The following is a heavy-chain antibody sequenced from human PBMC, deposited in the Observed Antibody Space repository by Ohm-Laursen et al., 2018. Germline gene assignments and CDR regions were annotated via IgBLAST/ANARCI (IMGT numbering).Heavy chain of an antibody. V-gene: IGHV3-33*06. D-gene: IGHD3/OR15-3a*01. CDR2: IWSDGKTK. CDR3: ANDPPGRDWSFEY. CDR1: GFTFSTHA. J-gene: IGHJ4*02. Sequence: SLRLSCAASGFTFSTHAMHWVRQAPGKGLEWVAMIWSDGKTKFYVDSVKGRFTISRDNSRHTLYLQMDSLTAEDTAVYYCANDPPGRDWSFEYWGQGALVTVSS.